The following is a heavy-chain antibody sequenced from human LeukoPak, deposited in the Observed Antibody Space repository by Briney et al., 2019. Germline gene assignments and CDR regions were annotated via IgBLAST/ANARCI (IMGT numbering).Heavy chain of an antibody. Sequence: GSGGSTYYADSVKGRFTISRDNSKNTLYLQMNSLRAEDTAVYYCAKGLRLGELSLYGLDYWGQGTLVTVSS. V-gene: IGHV3-23*01. D-gene: IGHD3-16*02. CDR3: AKGLRLGELSLYGLDY. CDR2: GSGGST. J-gene: IGHJ4*02.